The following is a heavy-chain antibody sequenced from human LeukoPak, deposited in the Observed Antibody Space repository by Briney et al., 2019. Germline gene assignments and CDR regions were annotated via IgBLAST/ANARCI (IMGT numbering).Heavy chain of an antibody. CDR1: GYTFTSYG. CDR2: ISAYNGNT. CDR3: AMTRYDILTGYPYYYYMDV. D-gene: IGHD3-9*01. Sequence: GASVKVSCKASGYTFTSYGISWVRQAPGQGLEWMGWISAYNGNTNYAQKLQGRVTMTTDTSTSTAYMELRSLRSDDTAVYYCAMTRYDILTGYPYYYYMDVWGKGTTVTVSS. V-gene: IGHV1-18*01. J-gene: IGHJ6*03.